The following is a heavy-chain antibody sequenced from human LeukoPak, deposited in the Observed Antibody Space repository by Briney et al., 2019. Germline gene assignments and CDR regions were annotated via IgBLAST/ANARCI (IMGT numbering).Heavy chain of an antibody. D-gene: IGHD2-2*02. V-gene: IGHV4-4*07. CDR3: AREADCSSTSCYINYMDV. CDR2: IYTSGST. Sequence: PSETLSLTCTVSGGSISSYYWSWIRQPAGKGLEWIGRIYTSGSTNYNPSLKSRVTMSVDTSKNHFSLKLSSVTAADTAVYYCAREADCSSTSCYINYMDVWGKGTTVTVSS. J-gene: IGHJ6*03. CDR1: GGSISSYY.